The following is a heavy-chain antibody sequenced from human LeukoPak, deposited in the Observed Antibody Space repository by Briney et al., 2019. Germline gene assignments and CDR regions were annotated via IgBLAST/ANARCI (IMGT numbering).Heavy chain of an antibody. CDR3: ATYTHWVAGDV. CDR2: MNQDGSEK. CDR1: GFTFSDSW. Sequence: GGSLRLSCAASGFTFSDSWMSWVRRAPGKGLEWVANMNQDGSEKDYVDSVKGRFTIFRDNARNSLFLQMSSLRAEDTAVYYCATYTHWVAGDVWGQGTTVTVSS. V-gene: IGHV3-7*01. J-gene: IGHJ6*02. D-gene: IGHD3-16*01.